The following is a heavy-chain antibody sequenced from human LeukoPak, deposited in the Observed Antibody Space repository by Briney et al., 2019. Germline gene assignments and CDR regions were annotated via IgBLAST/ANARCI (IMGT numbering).Heavy chain of an antibody. V-gene: IGHV3-21*01. Sequence: PGGSLRLSCAASGFTFSSYSMNWVRQAPGKGLEWVSSISSSSSSYIYYADSVKGRFTISRDNAKNSLYLQMNSLRAEDTAVYYCARDFLPVVVTATPSPSVDPWGQGTLVTVSS. CDR3: ARDFLPVVVTATPSPSVDP. CDR2: ISSSSSSYI. J-gene: IGHJ5*02. CDR1: GFTFSSYS. D-gene: IGHD2-21*02.